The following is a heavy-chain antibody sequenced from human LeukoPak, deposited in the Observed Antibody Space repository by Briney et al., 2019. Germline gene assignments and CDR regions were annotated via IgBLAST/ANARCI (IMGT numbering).Heavy chain of an antibody. CDR1: GLTFSDYY. V-gene: IGHV3-11*01. CDR3: ARERERSDWFDP. CDR2: ISSSASTR. D-gene: IGHD5-24*01. Sequence: GRSLRLSCAASGLTFSDYYMSWIRQAPGKGLDWVSYISSSASTRYYAGSVKGRFNSSRDNANSSLYLQMNSLRAEDTAVYYCARERERSDWFDPWGQGTLVTVSS. J-gene: IGHJ5*02.